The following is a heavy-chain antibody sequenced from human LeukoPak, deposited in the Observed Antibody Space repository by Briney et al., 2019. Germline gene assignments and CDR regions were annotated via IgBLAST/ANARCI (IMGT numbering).Heavy chain of an antibody. D-gene: IGHD1/OR15-1a*01. J-gene: IGHJ6*03. V-gene: IGHV3-48*01. Sequence: GGSLRLSCAASGFTFSTFDMNWVRQAPGKGLEWVSYISSGGTIHYADSVKGRFTISRDNAQNSLFLQMNSLRAEDTAVYYCVRECNKNYYYMDVWGKGTTVTVSS. CDR3: VRECNKNYYYMDV. CDR2: ISSGGTI. CDR1: GFTFSTFD.